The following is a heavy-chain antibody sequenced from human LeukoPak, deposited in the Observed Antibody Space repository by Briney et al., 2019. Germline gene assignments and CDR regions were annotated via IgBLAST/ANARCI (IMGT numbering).Heavy chain of an antibody. Sequence: GGSLRLSCAASGFTFSSFGMHWVRQAPGKGLEWVAVIWFDGSNKYYAGSVKGRFTISRDNSKNTLYLQMNSLRAEDTALYYCAKDQYDILTGTTYYFDYWGQGTLVTVSS. J-gene: IGHJ4*02. CDR1: GFTFSSFG. CDR3: AKDQYDILTGTTYYFDY. CDR2: IWFDGSNK. V-gene: IGHV3-33*06. D-gene: IGHD3-9*01.